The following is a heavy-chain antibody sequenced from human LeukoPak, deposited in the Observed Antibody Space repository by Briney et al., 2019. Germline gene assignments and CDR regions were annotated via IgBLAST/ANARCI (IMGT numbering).Heavy chain of an antibody. D-gene: IGHD2-15*01. V-gene: IGHV3-53*01. Sequence: PGGSLRLSCAASGFTVSSNCMSWVRQAPGRGLEWVSVIYSGGSTYYADSVKGRFTISRDNSKNTLYLQMNSLRAEDTAVYYCARDQEDIVVVVAATALGYWGQGTLVTVSS. CDR2: IYSGGST. CDR1: GFTVSSNC. CDR3: ARDQEDIVVVVAATALGY. J-gene: IGHJ4*02.